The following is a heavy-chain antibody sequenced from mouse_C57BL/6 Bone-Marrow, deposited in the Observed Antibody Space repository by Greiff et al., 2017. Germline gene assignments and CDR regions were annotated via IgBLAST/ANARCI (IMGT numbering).Heavy chain of an antibody. J-gene: IGHJ4*01. V-gene: IGHV5-4*01. CDR3: ARGRGTVV. CDR1: GFTFSSYA. CDR2: ISDGGSYT. Sequence: DVQLQESGGGLVKPGGSLKLSCAASGFTFSSYAMSWVRQTPEKRLEWVATISDGGSYTYYPDNVKGRFTISRDNAKNNLYLQMSHLQSEDTAMYYCARGRGTVVGGQGTSVTVSS. D-gene: IGHD1-1*01.